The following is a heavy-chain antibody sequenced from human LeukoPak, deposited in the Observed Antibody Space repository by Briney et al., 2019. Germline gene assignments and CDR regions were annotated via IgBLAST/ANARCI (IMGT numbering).Heavy chain of an antibody. CDR3: ARDATFWYSSSWYPNHWFDP. Sequence: GGSLRLSCAASGFTFSSYEMNWVRQTPGKGLEWVSYISSSGSAIYYADSVKGRFTISRDNAKNSLYLQMNSLRAEDTAVYYCARDATFWYSSSWYPNHWFDPWGQGTLVTVSS. J-gene: IGHJ5*02. CDR2: ISSSGSAI. D-gene: IGHD6-13*01. CDR1: GFTFSSYE. V-gene: IGHV3-48*03.